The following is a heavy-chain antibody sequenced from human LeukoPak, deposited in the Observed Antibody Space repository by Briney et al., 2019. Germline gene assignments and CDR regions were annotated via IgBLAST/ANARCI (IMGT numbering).Heavy chain of an antibody. CDR3: ARDRSTADYHYMDV. CDR1: GGTFSSYA. J-gene: IGHJ6*03. Sequence: GASVKVSCKASGGTFSSYAISWVRQAPGQGLEWMGGIIPIFGTANYAQKFQGRVTITADESTSTAYMELSSLRSEDTAVYYCARDRSTADYHYMDVWGKGTTVTVSS. V-gene: IGHV1-69*13. D-gene: IGHD6-6*01. CDR2: IIPIFGTA.